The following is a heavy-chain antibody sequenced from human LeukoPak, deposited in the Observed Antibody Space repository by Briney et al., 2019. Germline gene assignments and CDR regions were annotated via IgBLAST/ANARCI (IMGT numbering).Heavy chain of an antibody. Sequence: SETLSLTCTVSGGCISSYYWSWIRRPPGKGLEWIGYIYYSGSTNYNPSLKSRVTISVDTSKNQFSLKLSSVAAADTAVYYCARWSSTSSPFDYWAQGTLVTVSS. CDR1: GGCISSYY. V-gene: IGHV4-59*01. CDR3: ARWSSTSSPFDY. D-gene: IGHD2-2*01. CDR2: IYYSGST. J-gene: IGHJ4*02.